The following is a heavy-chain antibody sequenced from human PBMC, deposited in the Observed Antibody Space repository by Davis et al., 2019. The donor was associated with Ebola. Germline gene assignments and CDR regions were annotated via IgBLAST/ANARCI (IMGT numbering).Heavy chain of an antibody. CDR2: ISGSGGST. V-gene: IGHV3-23*01. Sequence: PGGSLRLSCAASGFTFSSYSMNWVRQAPGKGLEWVSAISGSGGSTYYADSVKGRFTISRDNSKNTLYLQMNSLRAEDTAVYYCAKDLVPAAPGGYYYYYMDVWGKGTTVTVSS. J-gene: IGHJ6*03. D-gene: IGHD2-2*01. CDR3: AKDLVPAAPGGYYYYYMDV. CDR1: GFTFSSYS.